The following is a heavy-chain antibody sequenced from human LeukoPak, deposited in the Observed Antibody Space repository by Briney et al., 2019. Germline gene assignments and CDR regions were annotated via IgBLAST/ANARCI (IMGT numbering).Heavy chain of an antibody. CDR2: MDPNSGNT. J-gene: IGHJ5*02. D-gene: IGHD3-3*01. V-gene: IGHV1-8*03. Sequence: GASVKVSCKDSGYTFTSYGINWVRQATGQGLEWMVWMDPNSGNTGYAQKFQGRVTITRNTSISTAYMELSSLRSEDTAVYYCARAQTIFGVVMVTDWFDPWGLGTLVTVSS. CDR3: ARAQTIFGVVMVTDWFDP. CDR1: GYTFTSYG.